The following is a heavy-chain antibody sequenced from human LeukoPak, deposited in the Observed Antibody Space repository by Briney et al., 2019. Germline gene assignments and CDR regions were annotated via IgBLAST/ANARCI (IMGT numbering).Heavy chain of an antibody. CDR1: GDSISSSSYN. J-gene: IGHJ6*03. V-gene: IGHV4-39*02. CDR3: ARGSTVTYYYYYYMDV. D-gene: IGHD4-17*01. CDR2: ISYSGST. Sequence: SETLSLTCSVSGDSISSSSYNWGWIRQPPGKGLEWIGSISYSGSTKYNPSLKSRITISVDTSKNHFSLKLNSVTAADTAIYYCARGSTVTYYYYYYMDVWGKGTTVTVSS.